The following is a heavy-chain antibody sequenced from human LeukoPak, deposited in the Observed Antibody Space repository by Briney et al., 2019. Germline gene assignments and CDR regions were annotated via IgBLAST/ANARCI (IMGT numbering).Heavy chain of an antibody. CDR1: GGSISSSSYY. Sequence: SETLSLTCTVSGGSISSSSYYWGWIRQPPGKGLEWIGSIYYSGSTYYNPSLKSRVTISVDTTKNHFSLKLSSVTAADTAVYYCARPRYYYGSGSYSAADVWGQGTTVTVSS. J-gene: IGHJ6*02. V-gene: IGHV4-39*02. D-gene: IGHD3-10*01. CDR3: ARPRYYYGSGSYSAADV. CDR2: IYYSGST.